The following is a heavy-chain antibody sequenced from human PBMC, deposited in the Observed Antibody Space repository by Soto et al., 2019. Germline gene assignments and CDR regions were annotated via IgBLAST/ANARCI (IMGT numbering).Heavy chain of an antibody. CDR1: GGSISSSSHY. D-gene: IGHD6-13*01. CDR2: IYYSGNT. Sequence: QLQLQESGPGLVKPSETLSLTCTVSGGSISSSSHYWGWLRQPPGKGLEWIGSIYYSGNTYYNPSLKNRVTISVDTSKRQFSLRLSSVPAADTSVYYCARLTESSSWYKAHYYSYRGVWGKGTTVTVSS. CDR3: ARLTESSSWYKAHYYSYRGV. V-gene: IGHV4-39*01. J-gene: IGHJ6*03.